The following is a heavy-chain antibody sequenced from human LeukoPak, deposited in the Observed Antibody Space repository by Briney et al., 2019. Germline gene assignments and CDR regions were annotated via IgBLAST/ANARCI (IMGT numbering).Heavy chain of an antibody. CDR2: ISSSGTFI. Sequence: GRSLRLSCAASGFTFSSYSMNWVRQAPGKGLEWVSSISSSGTFIYYADSVKGRFTISRDNARNSLYLQMNRLTAEDTAVYYCASGSPAGDYWGQGTLVTVSS. D-gene: IGHD1-26*01. V-gene: IGHV3-21*01. J-gene: IGHJ4*02. CDR1: GFTFSSYS. CDR3: ASGSPAGDY.